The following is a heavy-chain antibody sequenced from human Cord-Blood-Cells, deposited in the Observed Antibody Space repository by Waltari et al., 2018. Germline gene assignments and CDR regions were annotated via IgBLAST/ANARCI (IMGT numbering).Heavy chain of an antibody. CDR1: GGSFSGYS. V-gene: IGHV4-34*01. D-gene: IGHD3-22*01. Sequence: QVQLQQWGAGLLKPSETLSLPCAGYGGSFSGYSWSVIRQPPGKGLEWVGESNQSGSPDYNPSLTGRVTISVDTSKDQFSLKLSSVTAACTAVYYCARGMGYDSSGYLESYFDYWGQGTLVTVSS. J-gene: IGHJ4*02. CDR2: SNQSGSP. CDR3: ARGMGYDSSGYLESYFDY.